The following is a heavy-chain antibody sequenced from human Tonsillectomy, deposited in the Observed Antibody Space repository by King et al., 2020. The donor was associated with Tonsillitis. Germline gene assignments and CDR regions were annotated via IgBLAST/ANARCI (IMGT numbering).Heavy chain of an antibody. CDR1: GFIFSGYG. J-gene: IGHJ4*02. Sequence: VQLVESGGGVVQPGGSLRLSCAASGFIFSGYGMHWVRQAPGKGLDWVAFIRHDESNKYYADSVKGRFTISRDNSKDTLYLQMNSLTIEDTAVYYCAKGPQGYCGYWGQGTLVTVSS. CDR2: IRHDESNK. V-gene: IGHV3-30*02. CDR3: AKGPQGYCGY.